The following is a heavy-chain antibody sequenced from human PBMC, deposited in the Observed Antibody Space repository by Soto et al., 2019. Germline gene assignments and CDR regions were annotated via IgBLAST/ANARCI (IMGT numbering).Heavy chain of an antibody. CDR1: GDSINNYY. V-gene: IGHV4-59*01. J-gene: IGHJ4*02. CDR3: ARDDTTGLFDF. D-gene: IGHD4-17*01. Sequence: SETLSLTCTVSGDSINNYYWSWIRQPPGKGLEWIGQISHTGRTKYNPSLESRVTISVDTSRKQFSLKLTSVTAADTALYYCARDDTTGLFDFWGQGTLVTVSS. CDR2: ISHTGRT.